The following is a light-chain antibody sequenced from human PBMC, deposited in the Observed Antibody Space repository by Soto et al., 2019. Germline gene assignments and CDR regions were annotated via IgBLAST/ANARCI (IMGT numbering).Light chain of an antibody. CDR1: SSNIGSNA. V-gene: IGLV1-44*01. J-gene: IGLJ3*02. CDR2: SDS. Sequence: QSVLTQPPSASGTPGQRVTISCSGSSSNIGSNAANWYQQLPGTAPKLLIDSDSQRPSGVPDRFSGSKSGTSASLAISGLQSEDEADYYCAAWDDSLSVWLFGGGTKLTVL. CDR3: AAWDDSLSVWL.